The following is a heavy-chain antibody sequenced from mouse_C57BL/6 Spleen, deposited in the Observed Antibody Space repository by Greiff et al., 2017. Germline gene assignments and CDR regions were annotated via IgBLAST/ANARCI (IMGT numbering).Heavy chain of an antibody. V-gene: IGHV1-69*01. Sequence: QVQLQQPGAELVMPGASVKLSCKASGYTFTSYWMHWVKQRPGQGLEWIGEIDPSDSYTNYNQKFKGKSTLTVDKSSSTAYMQLSSLTSEDSAVYYGARGYYYGSSGYFDYWGQGTTLTVSS. CDR1: GYTFTSYW. CDR3: ARGYYYGSSGYFDY. D-gene: IGHD1-1*01. J-gene: IGHJ2*01. CDR2: IDPSDSYT.